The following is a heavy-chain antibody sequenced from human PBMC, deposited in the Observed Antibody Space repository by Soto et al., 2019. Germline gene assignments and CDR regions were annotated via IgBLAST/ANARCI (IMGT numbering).Heavy chain of an antibody. J-gene: IGHJ3*02. V-gene: IGHV3-23*01. CDR1: GFTFSSYA. CDR3: AKGNSWSPALVLDI. CDR2: ISGSGGST. D-gene: IGHD1-7*01. Sequence: GGSLRLSCAASGFTFSSYAMNWVRQAPGKGLEWVSAISGSGGSTYYADSVEGRFTISRDSSKNTLYLQMNSLRAEDTAVYYCAKGNSWSPALVLDIWGQGTMVTVSS.